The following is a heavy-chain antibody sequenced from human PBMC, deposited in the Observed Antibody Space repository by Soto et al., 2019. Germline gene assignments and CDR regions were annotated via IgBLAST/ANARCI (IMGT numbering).Heavy chain of an antibody. CDR1: GFTVSSSY. J-gene: IGHJ5*02. CDR3: ARGLVPAAIYNWFDP. D-gene: IGHD2-2*01. CDR2: IKPDGSET. V-gene: IGHV3-7*04. Sequence: GGSLRLSCAASGFTVSSSYMSWVRQAPGKGLEWLANIKPDGSETHYLDSVKGRFAIFRDNAKNSLYLQMSSLRSEDTAVYYCARGLVPAAIYNWFDPWGQGTLVTVSS.